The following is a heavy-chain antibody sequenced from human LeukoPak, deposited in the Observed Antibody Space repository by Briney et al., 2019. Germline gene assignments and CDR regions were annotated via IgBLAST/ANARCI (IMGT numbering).Heavy chain of an antibody. Sequence: GGSLRLSCAASGFTFSNYAMSWVRQAPGKGLEWVSAVSGSGGSTYYADSVKGRFTISRDNSKNTLYLQMNSLRAEDTAVHYCAKDHGGRYSSSSAAFDYWGQGTLVTVSS. J-gene: IGHJ4*02. CDR1: GFTFSNYA. CDR3: AKDHGGRYSSSSAAFDY. D-gene: IGHD6-6*01. CDR2: VSGSGGST. V-gene: IGHV3-23*01.